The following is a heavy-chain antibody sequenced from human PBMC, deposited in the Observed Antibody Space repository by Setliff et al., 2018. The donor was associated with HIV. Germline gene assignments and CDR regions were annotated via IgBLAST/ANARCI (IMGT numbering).Heavy chain of an antibody. CDR2: IRSKAYGGTP. V-gene: IGHV3-49*04. CDR1: GFTFGDYL. CDR3: ARGPHRYCSVTNCMYDL. Sequence: GGSLRLSCTASGFTFGDYLMSWVRQAPGKGLEWVGFIRSKAYGGTPEYAASLGGRFTISRDDSKSIAYLQMSSLQTEDTAVYYCARGPHRYCSVTNCMYDLWGQGTLVTVSS. D-gene: IGHD2-15*01. J-gene: IGHJ4*02.